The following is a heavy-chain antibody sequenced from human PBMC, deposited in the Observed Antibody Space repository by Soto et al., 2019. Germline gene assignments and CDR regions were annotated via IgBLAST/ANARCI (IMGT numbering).Heavy chain of an antibody. D-gene: IGHD3-10*01. Sequence: EVQLLESGGGLVQPGGSVRLSCAASGFTFSSYAMSWVRQAPGKGLEWVSAISGNGADTSYADSVRGRFTISRDNSKDTLYLQMNSLRAEDTALYYCANSRVSMVRGLIIIPNYWGQGTLVTVSS. J-gene: IGHJ4*02. CDR2: ISGNGADT. V-gene: IGHV3-23*01. CDR3: ANSRVSMVRGLIIIPNY. CDR1: GFTFSSYA.